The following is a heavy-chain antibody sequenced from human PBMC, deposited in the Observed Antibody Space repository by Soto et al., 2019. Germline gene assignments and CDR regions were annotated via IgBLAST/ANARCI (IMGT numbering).Heavy chain of an antibody. V-gene: IGHV3-21*01. CDR2: ISSSSSSK. J-gene: IGHJ4*02. CDR1: GFTFSSYS. Sequence: GGSLRLSCAASGFTFSSYSMNWVRQAPGKGLEWVSSISSSSSSKYYADSVKGRFTISRDNAKNPLYLQMNSLRAEDTAVYYCARPCTNGVCPFYYWGQGTLVTVSS. D-gene: IGHD2-8*01. CDR3: ARPCTNGVCPFYY.